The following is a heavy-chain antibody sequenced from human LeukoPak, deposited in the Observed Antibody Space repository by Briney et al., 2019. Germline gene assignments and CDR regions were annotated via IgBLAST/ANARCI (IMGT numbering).Heavy chain of an antibody. CDR3: ARDPSNTSGWYIYFDY. CDR2: ISTYNGDT. V-gene: IGHV1-18*01. Sequence: ASVRVSCKASGYTFTRYGITWGRQAPGQGLEWMGWISTYNGDTKYAQKFQGRVTMTTDTSTSTAYMELRSLRSDDTAVYYCARDPSNTSGWYIYFDYWGQGSLVTVSS. D-gene: IGHD6-19*01. J-gene: IGHJ4*02. CDR1: GYTFTRYG.